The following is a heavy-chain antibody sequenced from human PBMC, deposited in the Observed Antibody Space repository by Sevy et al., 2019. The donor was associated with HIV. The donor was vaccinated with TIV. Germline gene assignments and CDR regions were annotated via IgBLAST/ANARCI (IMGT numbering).Heavy chain of an antibody. CDR3: ARDPPYYDFWSGYYTGVGPYYYYYMDV. J-gene: IGHJ6*03. V-gene: IGHV1-18*04. D-gene: IGHD3-3*01. CDR2: ISAYNGNT. CDR1: GYTFTSYG. Sequence: ASVKVSCKASGYTFTSYGISWVRQAPGQGLEWMGWISAYNGNTNYAQKLQGRVTMTTDKSTSAAYMELRSLRSDDTAVYYCARDPPYYDFWSGYYTGVGPYYYYYMDVWGKGTTVTVSS.